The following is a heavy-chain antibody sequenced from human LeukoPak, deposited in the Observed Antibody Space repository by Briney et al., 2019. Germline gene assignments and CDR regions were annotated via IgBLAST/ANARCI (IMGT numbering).Heavy chain of an antibody. J-gene: IGHJ6*03. D-gene: IGHD1-26*01. V-gene: IGHV3-23*01. CDR3: ARVPSGSYSYYYYYIDV. Sequence: GGSLRLSCAASGFTFSGYAMSWVRQAPVKGLEWVSAISGSGGSTYYADSVKGRFTISRDNSKNTLYLQMNSLRAEDTAVYYCARVPSGSYSYYYYYIDVWGKGTTVTVSS. CDR2: ISGSGGST. CDR1: GFTFSGYA.